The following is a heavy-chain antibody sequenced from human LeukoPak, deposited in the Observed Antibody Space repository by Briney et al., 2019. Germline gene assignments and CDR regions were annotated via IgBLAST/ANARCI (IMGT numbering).Heavy chain of an antibody. CDR3: ATETIGRHYDY. J-gene: IGHJ4*02. Sequence: GGSLRLSFVASGFTFSSYAMSWVGQAPGKGLEGVPPMGPTGTDRYYADPVRARFTISRDNAKNSMYLQMDSLRDEDTAVYYCATETIGRHYDYWGQGTLLNVSS. CDR1: GFTFSSYA. D-gene: IGHD1-14*01. V-gene: IGHV3-21*01. CDR2: MGPTGTDR.